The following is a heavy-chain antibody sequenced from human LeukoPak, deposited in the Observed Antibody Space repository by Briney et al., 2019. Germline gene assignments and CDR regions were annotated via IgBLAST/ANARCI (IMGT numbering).Heavy chain of an antibody. Sequence: PGGSLRLSCAASGFTFSSYAMHWVRQAPGKGLEWVAVISYDGSNKYYADSVKGRFTISRDNSKNTLYLQMNSLRAEDTAVYYCAKDDRGYSYGIFDYWGQGTLVTVSS. V-gene: IGHV3-30*04. D-gene: IGHD5-18*01. CDR1: GFTFSSYA. CDR3: AKDDRGYSYGIFDY. J-gene: IGHJ4*02. CDR2: ISYDGSNK.